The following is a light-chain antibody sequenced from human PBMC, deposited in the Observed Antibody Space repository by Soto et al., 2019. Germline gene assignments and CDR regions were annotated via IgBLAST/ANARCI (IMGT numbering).Light chain of an antibody. V-gene: IGKV1-5*01. CDR1: QSISNW. J-gene: IGKJ1*01. Sequence: DIQMTQSPSTLSASVGDRVTITCRASQSISNWLAWYQQKPGKAPTLLIYDVSRLESGVPSRFSGSGSGTEFTLTISSLQPDDFATYYCQQYNSYSRTFGQGTKVDI. CDR2: DVS. CDR3: QQYNSYSRT.